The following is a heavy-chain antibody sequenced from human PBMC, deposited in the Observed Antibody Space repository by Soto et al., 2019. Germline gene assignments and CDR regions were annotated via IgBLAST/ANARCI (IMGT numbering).Heavy chain of an antibody. J-gene: IGHJ6*02. V-gene: IGHV4-59*01. D-gene: IGHD6-19*01. CDR3: ARVDSSGWYDYYYYGMDV. CDR1: GGSISSYY. CDR2: IYYSGST. Sequence: KPSETLSLTCTVSGGSISSYYWSWIRQPPGKGLEWIGYIYYSGSTNYNPSLKSRVTISVDTSKNQFSLKLSSVTAADTAVYYCARVDSSGWYDYYYYGMDVWGQGTTVTVSS.